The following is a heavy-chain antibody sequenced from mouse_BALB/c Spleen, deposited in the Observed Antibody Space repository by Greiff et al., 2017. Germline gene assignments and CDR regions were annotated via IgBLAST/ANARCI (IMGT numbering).Heavy chain of an antibody. J-gene: IGHJ2*01. CDR2: ISSGGGST. CDR3: ARRDYGYRYFDY. CDR1: GFAFSSHD. Sequence: EVMLVESGGGLVKPGGSLKLSCAASGFAFSSHDMSWVRQTPEKRLEWVAYISSGGGSTYYPDTVKGRFTISRDNAKNTLYLQMSSLKSEDTAMYYCARRDYGYRYFDYWGQGTTLTVSS. V-gene: IGHV5-12-1*01. D-gene: IGHD1-2*01.